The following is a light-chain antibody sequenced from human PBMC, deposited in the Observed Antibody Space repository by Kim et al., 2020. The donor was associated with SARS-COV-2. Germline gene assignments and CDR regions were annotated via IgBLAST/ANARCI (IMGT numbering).Light chain of an antibody. CDR3: QQSYITPLT. CDR2: SAS. Sequence: ASVGDRVTIPCRASQSVNNYLNWYQQIPGKAPKLLIYSASTLQSGVPSRFSGSGFGTDFTLTISSLQPEDFATYCCQQSYITPLTFGGGTKVDIK. J-gene: IGKJ4*01. CDR1: QSVNNY. V-gene: IGKV1-39*01.